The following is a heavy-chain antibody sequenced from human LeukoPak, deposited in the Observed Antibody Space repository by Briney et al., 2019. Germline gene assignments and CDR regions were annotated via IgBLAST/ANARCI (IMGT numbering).Heavy chain of an antibody. D-gene: IGHD3-10*01. CDR3: ARGSSYYYATMLDY. CDR1: GGSVSSGSYY. CDR2: IYYSGST. Sequence: SETLSLTCTVSGGSVSSGSYYWSWIRQPPGKGLGWIGYIYYSGSTNYNPSLKSRVTISVDTSKNQFSLKLSSVTAADTAVYYCARGSSYYYATMLDYWGQGTLVTVSS. V-gene: IGHV4-61*01. J-gene: IGHJ4*02.